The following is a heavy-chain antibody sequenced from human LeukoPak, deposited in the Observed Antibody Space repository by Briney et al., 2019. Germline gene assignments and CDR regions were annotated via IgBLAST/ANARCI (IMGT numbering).Heavy chain of an antibody. D-gene: IGHD2/OR15-2a*01. CDR2: ISSSSSYI. Sequence: GGSLRLSCAASGFTFSSYSMNWVRQAPGKGLEWVSSISSSSSYIYYADSVKGRFTISRDNAKNSLYLQMNSLRAEDTAVYYCARVTKFYIPAYGMDVWGQGTTVTVSS. J-gene: IGHJ6*02. V-gene: IGHV3-21*01. CDR1: GFTFSSYS. CDR3: ARVTKFYIPAYGMDV.